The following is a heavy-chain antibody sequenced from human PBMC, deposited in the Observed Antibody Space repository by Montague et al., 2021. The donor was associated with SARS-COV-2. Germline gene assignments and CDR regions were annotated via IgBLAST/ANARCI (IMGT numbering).Heavy chain of an antibody. V-gene: IGHV4-39*01. CDR3: ARREYSYGWGD. Sequence: SETLSLTCTVTGGPISGSSDYWGWIRQPPGKGLEWIASVYYSGNTYYSPSLKSRLTISVDTSKNQFSLKLKSVTAADTALYYCARREYSYGWGDWGQGTLVTVSS. CDR2: VYYSGNT. D-gene: IGHD5-18*01. CDR1: GGPISGSSDY. J-gene: IGHJ4*02.